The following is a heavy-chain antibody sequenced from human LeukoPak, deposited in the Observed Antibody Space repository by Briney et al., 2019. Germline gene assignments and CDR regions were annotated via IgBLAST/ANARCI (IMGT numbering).Heavy chain of an antibody. D-gene: IGHD6-13*01. CDR2: IDPSDSYT. CDR3: ARRVGAAVDFDY. V-gene: IGHV5-10-1*01. J-gene: IGHJ4*02. CDR1: GYSFTNYW. Sequence: GASLRISCKGSGYSFTNYWITWVRQMPGKGLEWMGRIDPSDSYTKYSPSFQGHVTISSDKSISTAYLQWSSLKASDTAMYYCARRVGAAVDFDYWGQGTLVTVPS.